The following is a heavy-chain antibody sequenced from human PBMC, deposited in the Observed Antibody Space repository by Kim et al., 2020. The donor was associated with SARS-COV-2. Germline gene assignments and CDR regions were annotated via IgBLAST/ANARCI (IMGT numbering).Heavy chain of an antibody. Sequence: GGSLRLSCAASGFTFSSYEMNWVRQAPGKGLEWVSYISSSGSTIYYADSVKGRFTISRDNAKNSLYLQMNSLRAEDTAVYYCASMRYSGYDINSWGQGTLVTVSS. J-gene: IGHJ4*02. D-gene: IGHD5-12*01. CDR2: ISSSGSTI. V-gene: IGHV3-48*03. CDR1: GFTFSSYE. CDR3: ASMRYSGYDINS.